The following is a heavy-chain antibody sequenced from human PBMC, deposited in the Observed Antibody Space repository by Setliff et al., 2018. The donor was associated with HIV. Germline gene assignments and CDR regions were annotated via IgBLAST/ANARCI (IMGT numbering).Heavy chain of an antibody. J-gene: IGHJ5*02. V-gene: IGHV1-18*01. CDR2: ISAYNGNT. CDR1: GYSFINYG. CDR3: ARARLQGIVTSVGPRDNCLDP. Sequence: ASVKVSCKASGYSFINYGISWVRQAPGQGLEWMGWISAYNGNTDYAPRRLGRVTMTTDTSTSTAYMELRSLSSDDTAVYYCARARLQGIVTSVGPRDNCLDPWGQGTRVTSPQ. D-gene: IGHD1-26*01.